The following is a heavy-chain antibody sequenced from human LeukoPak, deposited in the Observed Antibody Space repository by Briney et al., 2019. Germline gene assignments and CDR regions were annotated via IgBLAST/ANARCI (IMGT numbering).Heavy chain of an antibody. CDR1: GGSISSGGYY. D-gene: IGHD3-10*01. Sequence: SETLSLTCTVSGGSISSGGYYWSWIRQPPGKGLEWIGYIYYSGSTNYNPSLKSRVTISVDTSKNQFSLKLSSVTAADTAVYYCARGGDGSGNKYYFDYWGQGTLVTVSS. CDR3: ARGGDGSGNKYYFDY. CDR2: IYYSGST. V-gene: IGHV4-61*08. J-gene: IGHJ4*02.